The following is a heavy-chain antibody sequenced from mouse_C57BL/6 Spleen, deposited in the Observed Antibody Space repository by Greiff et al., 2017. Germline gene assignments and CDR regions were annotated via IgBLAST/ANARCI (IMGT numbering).Heavy chain of an antibody. CDR2: ISDGGSYT. V-gene: IGHV5-4*01. Sequence: EVKLMESGGGLVKPGGSLKLSCAASGFTFSSYAMSWVRQTPEKRLEWVATISDGGSYTYYPDNVKGRFTISRANAKNILYLQMSHLKSEDTAIYYCAIDPFNLGYFDYWGQGTTLTVSS. CDR1: GFTFSSYA. D-gene: IGHD3-1*01. J-gene: IGHJ2*01. CDR3: AIDPFNLGYFDY.